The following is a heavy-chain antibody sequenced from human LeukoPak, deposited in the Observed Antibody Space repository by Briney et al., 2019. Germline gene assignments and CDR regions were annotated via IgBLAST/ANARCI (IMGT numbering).Heavy chain of an antibody. CDR1: GFTFSSYA. Sequence: GGSLRLSCAASGFTFSSYAMSWARQAPGKGLEWVSAISGSGGSTYRADSVKGRFTISRDNSKNTLYLQMNSLRAEDTAVYYCATQYDFWSGYKDYWGQGTLVTVSS. CDR3: ATQYDFWSGYKDY. CDR2: ISGSGGST. J-gene: IGHJ4*02. V-gene: IGHV3-23*01. D-gene: IGHD3-3*01.